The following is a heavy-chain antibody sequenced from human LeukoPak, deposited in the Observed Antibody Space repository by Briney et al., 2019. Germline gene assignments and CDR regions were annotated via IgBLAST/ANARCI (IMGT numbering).Heavy chain of an antibody. Sequence: GGFLRLSCAASGFTVSSYGMSWVRQAPGKGLEWVSAISGSGGSTYYADSVKGRFTISRDNSKNTLYLQMNSLRAEDTAVYYCAKLGGVLLWFGDSINDYFDYWGQGTLVTVSS. D-gene: IGHD3-10*01. CDR3: AKLGGVLLWFGDSINDYFDY. J-gene: IGHJ4*02. V-gene: IGHV3-23*01. CDR2: ISGSGGST. CDR1: GFTVSSYG.